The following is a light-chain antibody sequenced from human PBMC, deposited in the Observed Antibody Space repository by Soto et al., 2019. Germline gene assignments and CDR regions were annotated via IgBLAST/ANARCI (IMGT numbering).Light chain of an antibody. Sequence: DIQVTPSDSTLAASVGDTVAMTLRASQNIDRGVAWYQQKSGKAPKILIYHASSLETGVPSRFSGSGSGTEFTLTISSVQPDDFASYYCQHYNRYGTFGQGTKVDIK. CDR1: QNIDRG. J-gene: IGKJ1*01. CDR2: HAS. V-gene: IGKV1-5*01. CDR3: QHYNRYGT.